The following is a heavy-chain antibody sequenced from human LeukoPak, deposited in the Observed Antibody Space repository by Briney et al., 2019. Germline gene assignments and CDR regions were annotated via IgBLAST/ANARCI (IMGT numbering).Heavy chain of an antibody. D-gene: IGHD5-12*01. V-gene: IGHV3-33*01. CDR3: ARDRFRGYDGYFDY. CDR2: IWYDGSNK. CDR1: GFTFSSYG. Sequence: GGSLRLSCAASGFTFSSYGMRWVRQAPGKGLECVAVIWYDGSNKYYADSVKGRFTISRDNSKNTLYLQMNSLRAEDTAVYYCARDRFRGYDGYFDYWGQGTLVTVSS. J-gene: IGHJ4*02.